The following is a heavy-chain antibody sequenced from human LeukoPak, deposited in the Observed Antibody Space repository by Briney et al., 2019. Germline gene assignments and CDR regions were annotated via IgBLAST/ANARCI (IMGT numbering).Heavy chain of an antibody. CDR2: ISPYNGNT. CDR3: ARGHSSGWSHFDY. Sequence: ASVKVSCKASGYTLNTYGISWVRQAPGHGLEWMGWISPYNGNTDYAQNLQGRVTMTTDTSTSTVYMELRSLTSDDTAVYYCARGHSSGWSHFDYWGQGTLVTVSS. J-gene: IGHJ4*02. D-gene: IGHD6-19*01. CDR1: GYTLNTYG. V-gene: IGHV1-18*01.